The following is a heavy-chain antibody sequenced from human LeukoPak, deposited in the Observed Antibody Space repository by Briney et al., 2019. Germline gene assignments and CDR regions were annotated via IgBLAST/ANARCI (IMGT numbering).Heavy chain of an antibody. CDR3: ARDRLGYCSGGSCHPLDY. CDR1: GFTFSSYA. D-gene: IGHD2-15*01. Sequence: GRSLRLSCAASGFTFSSYAMHWVRQAPGKGLEWVAVISYDGSNKYYADSVRGRFTISRDNSKNTLYLQMNSLRAEDTAVYYCARDRLGYCSGGSCHPLDYWGQGTLVTVSS. V-gene: IGHV3-30-3*01. J-gene: IGHJ4*02. CDR2: ISYDGSNK.